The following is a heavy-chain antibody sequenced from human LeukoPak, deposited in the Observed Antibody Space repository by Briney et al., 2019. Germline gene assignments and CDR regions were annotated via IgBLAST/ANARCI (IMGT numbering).Heavy chain of an antibody. D-gene: IGHD1-26*01. Sequence: GGSLRLSCAASGFTFSSYSMNWVRQAPGKGLEWVSSISSSSSYIYYADSVKGRFTISRDNAKNSLYLQMNSLRAEDTAVYYCARFSGGMAAWIHSYYFDYWGQGTLVTVSS. CDR1: GFTFSSYS. J-gene: IGHJ4*02. CDR3: ARFSGGMAAWIHSYYFDY. V-gene: IGHV3-21*01. CDR2: ISSSSSYI.